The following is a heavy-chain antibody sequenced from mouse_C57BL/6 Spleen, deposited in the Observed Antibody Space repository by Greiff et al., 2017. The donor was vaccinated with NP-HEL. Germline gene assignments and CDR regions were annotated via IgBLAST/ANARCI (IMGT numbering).Heavy chain of an antibody. V-gene: IGHV1-61*01. CDR1: GYTFTSYW. CDR3: ARSGSPRYFEV. D-gene: IGHD3-1*01. CDR2: IYPSDSET. Sequence: QVQLQQPGAELVRPGSSVKLSCKASGYTFTSYWMDWVKQRPGQGLEWIGNIYPSDSETHYNQKFKDKATLTVDKSSSTAYMQLSSLTSEESAVYYCARSGSPRYFEVWGTGTTVTVSS. J-gene: IGHJ1*03.